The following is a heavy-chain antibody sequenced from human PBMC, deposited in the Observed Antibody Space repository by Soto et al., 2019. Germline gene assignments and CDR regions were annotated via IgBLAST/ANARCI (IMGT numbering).Heavy chain of an antibody. J-gene: IGHJ6*03. CDR3: ARDQSRGQVFYYYMDG. Sequence: EVQLVESGGGLVQPGGSLRLSCAASEFTFSTYAMNWVRQAPGKGLEWVSYISSSSQNIRYADSVKGRFTISRDNAKDSLYLQMNSLGAADTAVYYCARDQSRGQVFYYYMDGWGKGTTVTVSS. CDR2: ISSSSQNI. CDR1: EFTFSTYA. V-gene: IGHV3-48*01. D-gene: IGHD3-10*01.